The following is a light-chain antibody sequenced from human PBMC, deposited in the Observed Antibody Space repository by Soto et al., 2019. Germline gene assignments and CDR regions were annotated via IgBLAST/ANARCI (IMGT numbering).Light chain of an antibody. Sequence: AIRMTQSPSSLSASTGDRFTITCRASQGISSYLAWYQQKPGKAPKLLIYAASTLQSGGPSRFSGSGSGTDFTLTISCLQSEDFATYYCQQYYSYPRTFGQGTKVEIK. J-gene: IGKJ1*01. CDR2: AAS. CDR3: QQYYSYPRT. V-gene: IGKV1-8*01. CDR1: QGISSY.